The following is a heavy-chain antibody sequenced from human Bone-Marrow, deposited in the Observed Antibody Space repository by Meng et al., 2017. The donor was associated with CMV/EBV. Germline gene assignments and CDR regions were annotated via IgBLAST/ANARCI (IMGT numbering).Heavy chain of an antibody. Sequence: GGSLRLSCAASGFTFSTYTLSWVRQAPGKGLEWVAVIYRGGDGTDYADSVKGRFTVSRDSSKNTLYLQMSSLRAEDAAVYYCARGGVQAAPPGYHGMDVWGQGTTVTVSS. CDR1: GFTFSTYT. CDR2: IYRGGDGT. J-gene: IGHJ6*02. D-gene: IGHD2-2*01. V-gene: IGHV3-23*03. CDR3: ARGGVQAAPPGYHGMDV.